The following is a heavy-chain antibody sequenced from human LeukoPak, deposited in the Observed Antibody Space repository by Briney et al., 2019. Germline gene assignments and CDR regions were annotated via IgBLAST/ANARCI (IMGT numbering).Heavy chain of an antibody. V-gene: IGHV4-34*01. Sequence: SETLSLTCAVYGGSFSGYYRSWIRQAPGKGLEWIGEINHSGSTNYNASLKSRVTISVDTSKIQFSLKLSSVTAADTAVYYCARGPYYDFWTGYPRYFDYWGQGTLVTVSS. J-gene: IGHJ4*02. CDR2: INHSGST. CDR3: ARGPYYDFWTGYPRYFDY. CDR1: GGSFSGYY. D-gene: IGHD3-3*01.